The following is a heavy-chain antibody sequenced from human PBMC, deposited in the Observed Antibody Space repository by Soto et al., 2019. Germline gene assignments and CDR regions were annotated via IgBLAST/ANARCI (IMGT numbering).Heavy chain of an antibody. CDR3: ATVGSDWYSDC. V-gene: IGHV1-69*13. D-gene: IGHD2-15*01. CDR2: IIPIFGTA. CDR1: GYTFTGYY. J-gene: IGHJ2*01. Sequence: SVKFSCKSSGYTFTGYYMHWVRQAPGQGLEWMGGIIPIFGTANYAQKFQGRVTITADESTSTAYMELSSLRSEDTAVYYCATVGSDWYSDCWGRGSLVTVSS.